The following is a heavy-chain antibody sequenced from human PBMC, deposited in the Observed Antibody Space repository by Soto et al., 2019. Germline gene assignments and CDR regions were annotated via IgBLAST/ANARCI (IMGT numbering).Heavy chain of an antibody. CDR3: ARERVRWKKNGDAFDI. V-gene: IGHV1-69*01. Sequence: QVQLVQSGAEVKKPGSSVKVSCKASGGTFSSYAISWVRQAPGQGLEWMGGIIPIFGTANYAQKFQGRVTITADESTSTAYMELSSLRSEDTAVYYCARERVRWKKNGDAFDIWGQGTMVTVSS. CDR1: GGTFSSYA. CDR2: IIPIFGTA. J-gene: IGHJ3*02. D-gene: IGHD4-17*01.